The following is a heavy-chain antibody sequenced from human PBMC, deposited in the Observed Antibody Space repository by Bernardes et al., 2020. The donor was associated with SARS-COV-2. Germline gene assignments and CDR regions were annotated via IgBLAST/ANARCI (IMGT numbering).Heavy chain of an antibody. CDR3: AKDAVFGVVTPCFEY. D-gene: IGHD3-3*01. CDR2: IGGSAGNT. Sequence: GGSLRLSCTASGFTLTNYAVSWVRQPPGKGLEWVSGIGGSAGNTYYADSVKGRFIISRDISENTVYLQMNSLSAEDTAIYYCAKDAVFGVVTPCFEYWGQGVPVTVSS. CDR1: GFTLTNYA. V-gene: IGHV3-23*01. J-gene: IGHJ4*02.